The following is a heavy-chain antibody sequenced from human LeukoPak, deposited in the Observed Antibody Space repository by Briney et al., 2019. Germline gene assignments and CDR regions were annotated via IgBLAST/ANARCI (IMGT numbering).Heavy chain of an antibody. CDR1: GGTFSRYA. J-gene: IGHJ4*02. CDR2: IIPIFGTA. D-gene: IGHD1-26*01. V-gene: IGHV1-69*05. Sequence: SVKVSCKASGGTFSRYAISWVRQAPGQGLEWMGGIIPIFGTANYAQKFQGRVTITTDESTSTAYMELSGLRSDDTAVYYCARVPPFSGRYFDYWGQGTLVTVSS. CDR3: ARVPPFSGRYFDY.